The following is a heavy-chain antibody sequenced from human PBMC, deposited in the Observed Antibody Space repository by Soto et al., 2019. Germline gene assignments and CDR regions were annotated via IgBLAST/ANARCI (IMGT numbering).Heavy chain of an antibody. Sequence: PGGSLRLSCAAAGFTFSDLYMSWIRQTPGKGLEWVSYISSSGHSTQYADSVKGRFIISRDNAKNSMYLRMNSLRAEDTAVYYCARDRGAVAGQYFDYWGQGTLVTVSS. J-gene: IGHJ4*02. V-gene: IGHV3-11*05. CDR3: ARDRGAVAGQYFDY. D-gene: IGHD6-19*01. CDR2: ISSSGHST. CDR1: GFTFSDLY.